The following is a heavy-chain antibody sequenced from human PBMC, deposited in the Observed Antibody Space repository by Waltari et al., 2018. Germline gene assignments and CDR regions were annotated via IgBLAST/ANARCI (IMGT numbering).Heavy chain of an antibody. D-gene: IGHD6-19*01. CDR3: TRGRSAWSSTLDY. CDR2: IRRAFYGGTT. V-gene: IGHV3-49*04. Sequence: EVQLVESGGTLVQPGRSLRLSCTGFGFTFAEYGVTWVRQAPGKGLEGIGFIRRAFYGGTTEDAASVKGRFTISRDDSKSIAYLEMNTLTTEDTALYYCTRGRSAWSSTLDYWGQGTLVTVSS. J-gene: IGHJ4*02. CDR1: GFTFAEYG.